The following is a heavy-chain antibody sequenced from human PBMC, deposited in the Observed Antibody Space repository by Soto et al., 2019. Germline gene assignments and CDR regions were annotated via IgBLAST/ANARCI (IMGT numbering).Heavy chain of an antibody. CDR3: ATHQSSGWYFDAFDI. J-gene: IGHJ3*02. V-gene: IGHV1-18*01. D-gene: IGHD6-19*01. CDR1: GYTFTSYG. Sequence: QVQLVQSGAEVKKPGASVKVSCKASGYTFTSYGISWVRQAPGQGLEWMGWISAYNGNTNYAQKLQGRVTMTTDTSTSTGYMELRSLRSDDTAVYYCATHQSSGWYFDAFDIWGQGTMVTVSS. CDR2: ISAYNGNT.